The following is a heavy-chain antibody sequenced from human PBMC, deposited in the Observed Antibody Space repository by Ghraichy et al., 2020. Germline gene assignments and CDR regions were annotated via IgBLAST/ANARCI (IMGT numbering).Heavy chain of an antibody. CDR1: GFAVNSNY. J-gene: IGHJ4*02. Sequence: GGSLRLSCAASGFAVNSNYMTWVRQAPGKGLEWVSVLYTGGNTYYPDSVRGRFFISRDISKNTLYLQMNSLRAEDTAVYYCARPRGVRGVNFDYWGQGTLVTVSS. D-gene: IGHD3-10*01. V-gene: IGHV3-66*04. CDR2: LYTGGNT. CDR3: ARPRGVRGVNFDY.